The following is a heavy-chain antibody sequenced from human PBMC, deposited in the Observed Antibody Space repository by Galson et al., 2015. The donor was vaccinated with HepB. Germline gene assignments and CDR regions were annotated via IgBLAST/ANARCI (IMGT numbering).Heavy chain of an antibody. D-gene: IGHD3-10*01. CDR2: ISSSTTYI. V-gene: IGHV3-21*01. CDR3: ARFTGAGRFDF. CDR1: GFTFSSYS. J-gene: IGHJ4*01. Sequence: SLRLSCAASGFTFSSYSMNWVRQAPGKGLEWVSSISSSTTYIYYADSLKGRFTISRDNAKNSLYLQMNSLRAEDTAVYYCARFTGAGRFDFWGHRTVVTVS.